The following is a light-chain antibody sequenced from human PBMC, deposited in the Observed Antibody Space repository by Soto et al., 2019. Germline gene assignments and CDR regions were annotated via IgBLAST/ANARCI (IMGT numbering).Light chain of an antibody. Sequence: QSALTQPASVSGSPGQSITISCTGTSSDVGGYNYVSWYQQHPGKAPKLMIYEVSNRPSGVSNRFSGSKSGNTASLTISGLQAEDEADYYCSSDISRSRVFGTGTKLTVL. J-gene: IGLJ1*01. V-gene: IGLV2-14*01. CDR3: SSDISRSRV. CDR2: EVS. CDR1: SSDVGGYNY.